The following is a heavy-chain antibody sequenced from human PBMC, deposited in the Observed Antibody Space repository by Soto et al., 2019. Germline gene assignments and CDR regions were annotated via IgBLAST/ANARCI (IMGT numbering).Heavy chain of an antibody. CDR2: ISYDGSNK. CDR3: AQDRRVVAGAAPFDS. V-gene: IGHV3-30*18. D-gene: IGHD2-15*01. J-gene: IGHJ4*02. Sequence: QVQLVESGGGVVQPGRSLRLSCAASGFTFSSYGMHWVRQAPGKGLEWVAVISYDGSNKYYADSVKGRFTISRDNSKNKLYLQENSLRAEVTAVYYCAQDRRVVAGAAPFDSWGQGPLVTVSS. CDR1: GFTFSSYG.